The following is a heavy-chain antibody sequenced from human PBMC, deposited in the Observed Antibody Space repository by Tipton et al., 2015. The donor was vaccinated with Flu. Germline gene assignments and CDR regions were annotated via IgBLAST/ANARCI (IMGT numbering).Heavy chain of an antibody. CDR3: ARGLLWDVAGDDAFDI. CDR2: ISYDGINK. CDR1: GFTFSSFA. V-gene: IGHV3-30*04. J-gene: IGHJ3*02. Sequence: SLRLSCAASGFTFSSFAMHWVRQAPGKGLEWVAVISYDGINKYYTDSVKGRFTISRDDAKNSLYLQMNSLRAEDTAVYYCARGLLWDVAGDDAFDIWGQGTMVTVSS. D-gene: IGHD1-26*01.